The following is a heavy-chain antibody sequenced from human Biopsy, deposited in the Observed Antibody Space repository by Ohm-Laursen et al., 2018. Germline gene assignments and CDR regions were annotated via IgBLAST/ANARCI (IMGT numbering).Heavy chain of an antibody. CDR3: ARMPHFDY. D-gene: IGHD2-2*01. CDR2: ISYTGGI. J-gene: IGHJ4*02. CDR1: GGPISGYH. V-gene: IGHV4-59*07. Sequence: SDTLSLTCSVSGGPISGYHWSWIRKSPGKGLEWLAYISYTGGITSNPSLNGRATMSLDTSKNQFSLRLIYVTAADTAVYHCARMPHFDYWGQGILVTVSS.